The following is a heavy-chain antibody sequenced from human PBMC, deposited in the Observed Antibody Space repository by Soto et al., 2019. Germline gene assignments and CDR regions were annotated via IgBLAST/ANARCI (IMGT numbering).Heavy chain of an antibody. CDR1: GFSLSTRGVG. D-gene: IGHD3-10*01. CDR3: AHRPIYGSGSHFDY. J-gene: IGHJ4*02. V-gene: IGHV2-5*02. Sequence: QITLKESGPTLVKPTQTLTLTCTFSGFSLSTRGVGVGWIRQPPGKDLEWLALIYWDDDKRYSPSLNSRLTITEDTSKNRGVLTMTNMDPVDTATYYCAHRPIYGSGSHFDYWGQGTLVTVSS. CDR2: IYWDDDK.